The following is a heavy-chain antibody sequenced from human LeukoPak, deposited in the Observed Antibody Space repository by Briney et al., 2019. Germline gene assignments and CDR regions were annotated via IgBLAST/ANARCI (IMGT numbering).Heavy chain of an antibody. CDR3: ARALWPYYFDY. CDR2: VWYNGSNE. J-gene: IGHJ4*02. Sequence: GGPLRLSCAPSGFTFSSYGMHWVRQAPGKGREWVAIVWYNGSNEYYADSVKGRFTISRDNSKNTLYLQMNSLRAEDTAVYYCARALWPYYFDYWGQGTLVTVSS. D-gene: IGHD2-21*01. V-gene: IGHV3-33*01. CDR1: GFTFSSYG.